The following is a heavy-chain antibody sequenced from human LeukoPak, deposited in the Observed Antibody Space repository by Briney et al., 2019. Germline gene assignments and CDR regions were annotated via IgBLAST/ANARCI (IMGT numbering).Heavy chain of an antibody. V-gene: IGHV3-21*01. J-gene: IGHJ2*01. D-gene: IGHD3-9*01. CDR1: GFNFGSYS. CDR2: I. CDR3: ARGHNDVLTGYYEYWFFDL. Sequence: PGGSLRLSCAASGFNFGSYSVNWVRQAPGKGLEWVSSINYADLLKGRFTISRDNAKNSLYLQMNSLRAEDTAVYYCARGHNDVLTGYYEYWFFDLWGRGTQVTVSS.